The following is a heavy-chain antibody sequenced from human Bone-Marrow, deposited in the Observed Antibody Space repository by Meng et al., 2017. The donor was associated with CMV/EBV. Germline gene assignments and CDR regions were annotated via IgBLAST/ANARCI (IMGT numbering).Heavy chain of an antibody. D-gene: IGHD1-26*01. CDR3: AREAWEVLGFGMDV. V-gene: IGHV4-61*01. CDR1: GVSVTSGSYF. Sequence: SETLSLTCSVSGVSVTSGSYFWTWIRQPPGKGLEWIGYVYFNGNTKYNPSLGSRLTMSIDSSGNQFSLKLTSVTTADTAVYYCAREAWEVLGFGMDVWGQGTTVTVSS. J-gene: IGHJ6*02. CDR2: VYFNGNT.